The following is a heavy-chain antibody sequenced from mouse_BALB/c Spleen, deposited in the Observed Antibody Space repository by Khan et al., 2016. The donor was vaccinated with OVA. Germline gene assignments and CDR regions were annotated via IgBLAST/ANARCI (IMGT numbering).Heavy chain of an antibody. CDR2: ISGDSHTI. CDR1: GFTFSSFG. J-gene: IGHJ2*01. D-gene: IGHD1-1*01. CDR3: TRSYFNGYYFDQ. Sequence: EVELVESGGDLVQPGGSRKLSCVASGFTFSSFGMHWIRQAPEKGLEWVAYISGDSHTIYYAATVKGRFTISRDNPKNTLFLQMPSLRSEDMAMYYVTRSYFNGYYFDQWGQGTTLTVSS. V-gene: IGHV5-17*02.